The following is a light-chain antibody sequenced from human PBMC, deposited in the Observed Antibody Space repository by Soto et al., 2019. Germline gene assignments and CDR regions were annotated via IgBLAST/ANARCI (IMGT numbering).Light chain of an antibody. Sequence: QSALTQPRSVSGSPGPSVTISCTGTSSDVGAYNYVSWYQHHPGKAPKVMIYDVSERPSGVPDRFSGSKSDNKASLTISGLQAEDEAEDYCCSYAGSYSWVVGGGTKLTVL. CDR1: SSDVGAYNY. CDR2: DVS. V-gene: IGLV2-11*01. J-gene: IGLJ3*02. CDR3: CSYAGSYSWV.